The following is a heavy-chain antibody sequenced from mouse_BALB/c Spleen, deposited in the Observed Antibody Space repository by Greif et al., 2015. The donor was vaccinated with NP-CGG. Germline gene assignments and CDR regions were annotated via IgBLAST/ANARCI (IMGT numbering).Heavy chain of an antibody. V-gene: IGHV14-3*02. CDR3: AGANWAPYWYFDV. CDR2: IDPANGNT. D-gene: IGHD4-1*01. J-gene: IGHJ1*01. CDR1: GFNIKDTY. Sequence: VQLQQSGAELVKPGASVKLSCTASGFNIKDTYMHWVKQRPEQGLEWIGRIDPANGNTKYDPKFQGKATITADTSSNTAYLQLSSLTSEDTAVYYCAGANWAPYWYFDVWGAGTTVTVSS.